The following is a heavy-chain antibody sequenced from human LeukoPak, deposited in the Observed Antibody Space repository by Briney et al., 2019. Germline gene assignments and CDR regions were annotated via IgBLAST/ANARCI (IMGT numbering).Heavy chain of an antibody. Sequence: ASVKVSCKASGYTFTGYYMHWVRQAPGQGLEWMGWINPNSGGTNYAQKFQGRVSMTRDTSISTAYMELSRLRSDDTAVYYCARGGSYDILTGQYYYYYYMDVWGKGTTVTVSS. V-gene: IGHV1-2*02. J-gene: IGHJ6*03. CDR3: ARGGSYDILTGQYYYYYYMDV. CDR2: INPNSGGT. CDR1: GYTFTGYY. D-gene: IGHD3-9*01.